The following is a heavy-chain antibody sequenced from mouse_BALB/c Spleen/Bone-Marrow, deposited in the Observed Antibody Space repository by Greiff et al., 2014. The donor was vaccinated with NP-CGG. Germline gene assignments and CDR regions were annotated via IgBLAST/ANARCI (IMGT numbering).Heavy chain of an antibody. V-gene: IGHV1-4*02. D-gene: IGHD1-1*02. J-gene: IGHJ4*01. CDR1: GYTFTSYT. CDR2: INPSSGYT. CDR3: ARKGSYYAMDY. Sequence: QVQLQQPAAELARPGASVKMSCKASGYTFTSYTMHWVKQRPGQGLEWIGYINPSSGYTEYNQKFKDKTTLTADKSSSTAYMQLSSLTSEDSAVYYCARKGSYYAMDYWGQGTSVTVSS.